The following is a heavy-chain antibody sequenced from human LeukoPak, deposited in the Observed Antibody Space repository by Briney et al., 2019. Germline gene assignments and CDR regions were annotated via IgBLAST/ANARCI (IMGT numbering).Heavy chain of an antibody. V-gene: IGHV4-59*02. D-gene: IGHD6-13*01. J-gene: IGHJ3*02. CDR3: ATHDISWRTDIFNI. Sequence: SETLSLTCSVSGGSVSTYPWSWIRQPPGKGLEWMGSIYDSGGENYNPSLKSRVTISKDTSKNHFSLNLRSVTDADTALYYCATHDISWRTDIFNIWGQGTRVTVSS. CDR1: GGSVSTYP. CDR2: IYDSGGE.